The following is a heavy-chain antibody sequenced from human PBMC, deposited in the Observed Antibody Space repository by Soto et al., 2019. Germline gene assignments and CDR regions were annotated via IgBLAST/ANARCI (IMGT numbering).Heavy chain of an antibody. Sequence: PGGSLRLSCVASGFSITSFAMSWVRQAPGKGLEWASAISASGGSTYADSVKGRFTISRDNSKNTLYLQMNSLRVEDTAVYYCAKVLSSGSHSGALEYWGQGALVTVSS. CDR3: AKVLSSGSHSGALEY. J-gene: IGHJ4*02. V-gene: IGHV3-23*01. D-gene: IGHD1-26*01. CDR2: ISASGGST. CDR1: GFSITSFA.